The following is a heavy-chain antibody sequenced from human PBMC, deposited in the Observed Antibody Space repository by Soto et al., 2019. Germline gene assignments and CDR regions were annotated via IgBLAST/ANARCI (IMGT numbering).Heavy chain of an antibody. D-gene: IGHD2-15*01. V-gene: IGHV4-34*01. CDR2: INHSGST. CDR1: VGSVSGYY. CDR3: ARARLPVVAATPGEFDP. Sequence: SETLSPICAVDVGSVSGYYCSWIRHTPGKGLEWIGEINHSGSTNYNPSLKSRVTISVDTSKNQFSLKLSSVTAADTAVYYCARARLPVVAATPGEFDPWGQGTLVTVSS. J-gene: IGHJ5*02.